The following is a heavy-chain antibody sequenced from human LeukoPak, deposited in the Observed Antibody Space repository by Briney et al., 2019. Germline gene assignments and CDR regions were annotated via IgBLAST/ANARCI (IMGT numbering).Heavy chain of an antibody. D-gene: IGHD5-18*01. V-gene: IGHV4-61*02. CDR3: ARDLLGYSFDY. CDR1: GGSISSGSYY. J-gene: IGHJ4*02. Sequence: PSQTLSLTCTVSGGSISSGSYYWRWIRQPAGKGLEWIGRIYTSGSTNYNPSLKSRVTISVDTSKNQFSLKLSSVTAADTAVYYCARDLLGYSFDYWGQGTLVTVSS. CDR2: IYTSGST.